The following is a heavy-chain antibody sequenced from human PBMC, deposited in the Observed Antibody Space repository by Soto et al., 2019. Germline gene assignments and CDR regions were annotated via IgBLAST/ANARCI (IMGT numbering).Heavy chain of an antibody. CDR1: GGSISSGGYY. V-gene: IGHV4-31*03. CDR2: IYYRGST. D-gene: IGHD3-10*01. J-gene: IGHJ4*02. Sequence: QVQLQESGPGLVKPSQTLSLTCTVSGGSISSGGYYWSWIRQHPGKGLEWIGYIYYRGSTYYNPSLKSRVTIAVDTSKKQLALKLSSVTAADTPVYYCAREDRYYGSGSYWKFGFWGQGTLVTVSS. CDR3: AREDRYYGSGSYWKFGF.